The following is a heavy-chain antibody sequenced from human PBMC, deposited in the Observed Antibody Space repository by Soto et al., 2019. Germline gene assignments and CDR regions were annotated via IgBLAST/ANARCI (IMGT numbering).Heavy chain of an antibody. D-gene: IGHD3-3*01. V-gene: IGHV3-23*01. J-gene: IGHJ5*02. CDR3: AKLQIYGVQRWFDP. Sequence: EVQLLDSGGGLVQPGGSLRLSCAASGFTFTSYAMSWVRQAPGKGLEWVSTISGTGDTTYYADSVKGRFTISSDNSKNTVYLQMNILRADDTAVYYCAKLQIYGVQRWFDPWGQGTLVTVSS. CDR2: ISGTGDTT. CDR1: GFTFTSYA.